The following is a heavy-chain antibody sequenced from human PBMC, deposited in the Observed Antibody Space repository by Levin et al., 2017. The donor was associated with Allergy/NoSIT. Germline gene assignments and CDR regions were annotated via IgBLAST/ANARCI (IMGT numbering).Heavy chain of an antibody. D-gene: IGHD2-2*01. J-gene: IGHJ6*03. V-gene: IGHV1-69*06. CDR2: IIPIFGTA. CDR1: GGTFSSYA. CDR3: AREIMGDIVVVPAARNYYYYYMDV. Sequence: GASVKVSCKASGGTFSSYAISWVRQAPGQGLEWMGGIIPIFGTANYAQKFQGRVTITADKSTSTAYMELSSLRSEDTAVYYCAREIMGDIVVVPAARNYYYYYMDVWGKGTTVTVSS.